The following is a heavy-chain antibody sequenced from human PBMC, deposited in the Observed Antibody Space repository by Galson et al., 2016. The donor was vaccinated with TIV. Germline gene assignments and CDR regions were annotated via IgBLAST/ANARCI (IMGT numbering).Heavy chain of an antibody. J-gene: IGHJ4*02. CDR2: TYYRSTWYN. CDR1: GDSVSSTSAA. Sequence: CAISGDSVSSTSAAWNWIRQSPSRGLEWLGRTYYRSTWYNDYAASLKRRITINPDTSKNQFSLQLTSVTPKDAAVYYCARGAPSVFGVVMALGDLGQGTLVTVSS. CDR3: ARGAPSVFGVVMALGD. V-gene: IGHV6-1*01. D-gene: IGHD3-3*01.